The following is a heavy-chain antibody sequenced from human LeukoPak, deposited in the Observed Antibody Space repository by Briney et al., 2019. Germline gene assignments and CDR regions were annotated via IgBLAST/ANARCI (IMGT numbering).Heavy chain of an antibody. D-gene: IGHD6-13*01. CDR1: GGSISSGSYY. J-gene: IGHJ5*02. CDR2: IYTSGST. V-gene: IGHV4-61*02. CDR3: AQERSSSGYNWFDP. Sequence: PSETLSLTCTVSGGSISSGSYYWSWIRQPAGKGLEWIGRIYTSGSTNYNPSLKSRVTISVDTSKNQFSLKLSSVTAADTAVYYCAQERSSSGYNWFDPWGQGTLVTVSS.